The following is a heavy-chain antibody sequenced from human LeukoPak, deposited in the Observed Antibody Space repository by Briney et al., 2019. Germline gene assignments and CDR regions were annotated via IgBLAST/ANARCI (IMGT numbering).Heavy chain of an antibody. Sequence: PSETLSLTCNVSGVSVSTSHWNWIRQRPGKGLEWIGCLSYTGKTDYNPSLKSRVSVSLGSSNNHFSLKLTSVTAADTAVYYCSEGYFEPFDHWGQGILVTVSS. V-gene: IGHV4-59*02. CDR1: GVSVSTSH. CDR2: LSYTGKT. CDR3: SEGYFEPFDH. D-gene: IGHD2/OR15-2a*01. J-gene: IGHJ4*02.